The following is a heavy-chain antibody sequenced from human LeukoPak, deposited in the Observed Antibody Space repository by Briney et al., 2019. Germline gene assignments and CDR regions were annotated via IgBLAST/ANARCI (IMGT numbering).Heavy chain of an antibody. Sequence: PGGSLRLSCAASGFTFSSYAMHWVRQAPGKGLEWVAVISYDGSNKYYADSVKGRFTISRDNSKNTLYLQMNSLRDEDTAVYYCARDSSSIVFGWFDPWGQGTLVTVSS. J-gene: IGHJ5*02. D-gene: IGHD6-6*01. CDR1: GFTFSSYA. CDR3: ARDSSSIVFGWFDP. CDR2: ISYDGSNK. V-gene: IGHV3-30-3*01.